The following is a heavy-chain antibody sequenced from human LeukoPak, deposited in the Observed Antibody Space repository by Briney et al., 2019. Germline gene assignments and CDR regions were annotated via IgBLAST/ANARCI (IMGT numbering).Heavy chain of an antibody. CDR2: IYYSGST. J-gene: IGHJ4*02. V-gene: IGHV4-39*01. CDR3: ARPLYYYDSSGYHF. D-gene: IGHD3-22*01. CDR1: GGSISSSSYY. Sequence: SENLSLTCTVSGGSISSSSYYWGWIRQPPGKGLEWIGSIYYSGSTYYNPSLKSRVTISVDTSKNQFSLKLSSVTAADTAVYYCARPLYYYDSSGYHFWGQGTLVTVSS.